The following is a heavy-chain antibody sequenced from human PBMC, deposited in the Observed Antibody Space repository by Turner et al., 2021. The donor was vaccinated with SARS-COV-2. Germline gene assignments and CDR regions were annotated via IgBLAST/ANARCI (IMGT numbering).Heavy chain of an antibody. D-gene: IGHD5-18*01. CDR3: AKGSGYSYELGFDY. CDR1: GFTFDDYA. Sequence: VQLVESGGGLVQPGRSLRLSCAASGFTFDDYAMNWVRQAPGQGLVWVSGISWNSGSIGYADSVNGRVSISRDNAKNYLYRQMNSLRAEDTALYYCAKGSGYSYELGFDYWGQGTLVTVCS. CDR2: ISWNSGSI. J-gene: IGHJ4*02. V-gene: IGHV3-9*01.